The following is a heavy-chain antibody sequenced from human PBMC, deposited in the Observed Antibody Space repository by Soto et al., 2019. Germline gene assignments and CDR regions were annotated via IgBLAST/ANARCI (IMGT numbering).Heavy chain of an antibody. CDR1: GFTFSSYG. CDR2: ISYDGSNK. CDR3: AKDLGIQLKYYYYGMDV. J-gene: IGHJ6*02. V-gene: IGHV3-30*18. Sequence: QVQLVESGGGVVQPGRSLRLSCAASGFTFSSYGMHWVRQAPGKGLEWVAVISYDGSNKYYADSVKGRFTISRDNSKNTLYLQMNSLRAEDTAVYYCAKDLGIQLKYYYYGMDVWGQGTTVTVSS. D-gene: IGHD5-18*01.